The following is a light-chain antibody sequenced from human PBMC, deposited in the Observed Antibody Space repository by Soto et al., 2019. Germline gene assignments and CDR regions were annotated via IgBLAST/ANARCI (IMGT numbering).Light chain of an antibody. Sequence: DIQMTQSPSSLSAYIGDRVTITCRASQTIINYLNWYQQKPGNAPKLLIHGASNLESGVPSRFSGSGSGTDFTLTISSLHPDDFATYYCQQSYSSPPEYTFGQGTKLEIK. CDR1: QTIINY. J-gene: IGKJ2*01. V-gene: IGKV1-39*01. CDR3: QQSYSSPPEYT. CDR2: GAS.